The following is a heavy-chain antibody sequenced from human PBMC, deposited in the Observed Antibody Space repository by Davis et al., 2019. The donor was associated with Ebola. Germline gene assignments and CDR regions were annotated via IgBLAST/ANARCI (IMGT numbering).Heavy chain of an antibody. CDR3: ARGSENYCIGTTCYLSEADF. Sequence: ASVKVSCKASGYTFNSHGISWVRRAPGQGLEWMAWISAYNGHTNYAQKFQGRVSLTTDTTSTAYMELWSLTSDDTAVYYCARGSENYCIGTTCYLSEADFWGQGTQVTVS. CDR1: GYTFNSHG. J-gene: IGHJ4*02. CDR2: ISAYNGHT. V-gene: IGHV1-18*01. D-gene: IGHD2-2*01.